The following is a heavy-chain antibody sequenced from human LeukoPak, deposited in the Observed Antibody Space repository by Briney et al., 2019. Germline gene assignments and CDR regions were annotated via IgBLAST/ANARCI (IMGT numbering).Heavy chain of an antibody. CDR2: INHSGST. J-gene: IGHJ4*02. CDR3: ESSDWNYAR. Sequence: SETLSLTCAVYGGSFSGYYWSWIRQPPGKGLEWIGEINHSGSTNYNPSLKSRVTISIDTSKNQFSLSLSSVTAADTAVYYCESSDWNYARWGQGSLVTVSS. CDR1: GGSFSGYY. V-gene: IGHV4-34*01. D-gene: IGHD1-7*01.